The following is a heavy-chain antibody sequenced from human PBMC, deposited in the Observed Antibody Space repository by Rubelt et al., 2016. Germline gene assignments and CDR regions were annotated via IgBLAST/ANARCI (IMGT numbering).Heavy chain of an antibody. CDR3: ARGYCTNGVCYGGDY. Sequence: QVQLQQWGAGLLKPSETLSLTCAVYGGSFSGYYWSWIRQPPGKGLEWIGEINHSGSTNYNPSLKSRVTISVDTSKNQFSLKLSSVTAADTAVYYCARGYCTNGVCYGGDYWGQGTPVTVSS. J-gene: IGHJ4*02. V-gene: IGHV4-34*01. D-gene: IGHD2-8*01. CDR2: INHSGST. CDR1: GGSFSGYY.